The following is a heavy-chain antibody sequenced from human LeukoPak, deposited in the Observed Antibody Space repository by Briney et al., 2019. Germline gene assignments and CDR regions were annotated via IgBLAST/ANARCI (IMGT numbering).Heavy chain of an antibody. J-gene: IGHJ4*02. V-gene: IGHV5-51*01. CDR1: GYSFTSYW. CDR3: ARQLGVNTFDY. CDR2: IYPGDPDT. Sequence: GESLKISCQGSGYSFTSYWIGWVRQMPGKGLEWMGIIYPGDPDTRYSPSFQGQVTISADKSITTAYLQWSSLKASDTAIYYCARQLGVNTFDYWGQGTLVTVSS. D-gene: IGHD3-22*01.